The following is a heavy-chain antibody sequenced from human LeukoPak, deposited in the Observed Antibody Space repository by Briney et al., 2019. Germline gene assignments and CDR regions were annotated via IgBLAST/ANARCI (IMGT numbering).Heavy chain of an antibody. CDR2: ISSSSSYT. J-gene: IGHJ4*02. V-gene: IGHV3-21*01. D-gene: IGHD3-22*01. Sequence: PGGSLRLSCAASGFTFSSYSMNWVRQAPGKGLEWVSSISSSSSYTYYADSVKGRFTISRDNAKNSLYLQMNSLRAEDTAVYYCARGDYYDSSGPSDYWGQGTLVTVSS. CDR3: ARGDYYDSSGPSDY. CDR1: GFTFSSYS.